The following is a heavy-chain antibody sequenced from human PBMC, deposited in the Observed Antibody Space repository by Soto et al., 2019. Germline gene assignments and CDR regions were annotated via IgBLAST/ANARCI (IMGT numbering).Heavy chain of an antibody. CDR3: ARVSEYYDYIWGSYRDYYMDV. J-gene: IGHJ6*03. CDR1: GYTFTGYY. V-gene: IGHV1-2*04. CDR2: INPNSGGT. Sequence: GASVKVSCKASGYTFTGYYMHWVRQAPGQGLEWMGWINPNSGGTNYAQKFQGWVTMTRDTSISTAYMELSSLRSEDTAVYYCARVSEYYDYIWGSYRDYYMDVWGKGTTVTVSS. D-gene: IGHD3-16*02.